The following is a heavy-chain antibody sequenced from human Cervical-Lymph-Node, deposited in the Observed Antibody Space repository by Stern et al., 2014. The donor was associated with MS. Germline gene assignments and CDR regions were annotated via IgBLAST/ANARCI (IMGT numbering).Heavy chain of an antibody. D-gene: IGHD6-19*01. Sequence: EVQLLESGGGLVQPGGSLRLSCAAPGFTFSDYVINWVRQAPGKGLEWVSSVSGNGVDTYYGDSVKGRFTISRDNSKNTLYLQMNSLRAEDTAVYFCAKDVAVADPFYFDYWGQGTLVTVSS. J-gene: IGHJ4*02. CDR3: AKDVAVADPFYFDY. CDR1: GFTFSDYV. CDR2: VSGNGVDT. V-gene: IGHV3-23*01.